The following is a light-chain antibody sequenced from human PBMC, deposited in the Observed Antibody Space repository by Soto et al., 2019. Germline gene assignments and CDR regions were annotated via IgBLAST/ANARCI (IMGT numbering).Light chain of an antibody. Sequence: DIQMTQSPSTLSASVGDRVTITCRASQSISSWLAWYQQKPGKAPKLLIYDASSLESGVPSRFSGSGSGTEFTLPSSSLQPDDFATYYCQQYNSYPWTFGQGTKVEIK. J-gene: IGKJ1*01. CDR1: QSISSW. CDR3: QQYNSYPWT. V-gene: IGKV1-5*01. CDR2: DAS.